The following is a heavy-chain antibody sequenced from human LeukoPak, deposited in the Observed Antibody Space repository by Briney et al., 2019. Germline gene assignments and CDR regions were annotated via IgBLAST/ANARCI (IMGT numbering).Heavy chain of an antibody. CDR1: GGSFSGYY. CDR3: ARDSGSINY. V-gene: IGHV4-34*01. D-gene: IGHD3-10*01. CDR2: INHSGST. J-gene: IGHJ4*02. Sequence: PSETLSLTCAIYGGSFSGYYWSWIRQPPGKGLEWIGEINHSGSTNYNPSLKSRVTMSVDTSKNQFSLRMSSVTAADTAVYYCARDSGSINYWAQGALVTVSS.